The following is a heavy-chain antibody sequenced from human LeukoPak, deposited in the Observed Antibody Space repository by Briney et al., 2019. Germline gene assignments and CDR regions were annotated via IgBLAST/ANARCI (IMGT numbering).Heavy chain of an antibody. CDR1: GFTFSGYS. J-gene: IGHJ4*02. D-gene: IGHD3-16*02. CDR3: AKDQRRFGGVIVPLDY. Sequence: GGSLRLSCAASGFTFSGYSMNWVRQAPGKGLGWVSLISWDGGSTYYADSVKGRFTISRDNSKNSLYLQMNSLRAEDTALYYCAKDQRRFGGVIVPLDYWGQGTLVTVSS. V-gene: IGHV3-43D*03. CDR2: ISWDGGST.